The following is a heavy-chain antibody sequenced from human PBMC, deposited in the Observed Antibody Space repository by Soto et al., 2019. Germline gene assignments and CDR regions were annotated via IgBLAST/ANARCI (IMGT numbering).Heavy chain of an antibody. D-gene: IGHD1-1*01. CDR3: ATVNAPYVFDM. CDR1: GLTFSSSW. CDR2: INPAGNVQ. V-gene: IGHV3-7*01. J-gene: IGHJ3*02. Sequence: VQLVESGGGVVQPGEPLRLSCTASGLTFSSSWMPWVRQAPGEGLEWVSNINPAGNVQQYADSVKERFTISRDNAKNALFLQMSCRKVEVTAVYCCATVNAPYVFDMGGQGTMVPLSS.